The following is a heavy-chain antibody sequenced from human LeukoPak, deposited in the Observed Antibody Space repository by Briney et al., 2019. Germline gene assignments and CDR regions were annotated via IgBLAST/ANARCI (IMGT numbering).Heavy chain of an antibody. V-gene: IGHV4-59*01. D-gene: IGHD3-3*01. CDR1: GGSISSYY. CDR3: ARDRVVRDFWSGYYYYGMDV. Sequence: SETLSLTCTVSGGSISSYYWSWIRQPPGKGLEWIGYIYYSGSTNYNPSLKSRVTISVDTSKNQFSLKLSSVTAADTAVYYCARDRVVRDFWSGYYYYGMDVWGQGTTITVSS. CDR2: IYYSGST. J-gene: IGHJ6*02.